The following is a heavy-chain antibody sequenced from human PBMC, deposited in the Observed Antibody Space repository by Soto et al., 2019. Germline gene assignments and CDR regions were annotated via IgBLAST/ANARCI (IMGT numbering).Heavy chain of an antibody. CDR1: GGSFSGYY. CDR2: INHSGST. D-gene: IGHD3-22*01. J-gene: IGHJ4*02. CDR3: ARGKYYYDSSGYYYVRPFDY. V-gene: IGHV4-34*01. Sequence: SETLSLTCAVYGGSFSGYYWSWIRQPPGKGLEWIGEINHSGSTNYNPSLKSRVTILVGTSKNQFSLKLSSVTAADTAVYYCARGKYYYDSSGYYYVRPFDYWGQGTLVT.